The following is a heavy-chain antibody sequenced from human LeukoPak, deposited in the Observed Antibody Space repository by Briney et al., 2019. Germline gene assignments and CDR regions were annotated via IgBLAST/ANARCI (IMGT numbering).Heavy chain of an antibody. J-gene: IGHJ4*02. CDR1: GFTFRNYA. V-gene: IGHV3-23*01. CDR3: AKDRSDSPYYFDY. Sequence: GGSLRLSCAVSGFTFRNYAVNWVRQAPGKGLEWVSAISSSGSTYYVDSVKGRFTISRDNSKNTLYLQMNSLRADDTAVYFCAKDRSDSPYYFDYWGQGTLVTVSS. D-gene: IGHD3-22*01. CDR2: ISSSGST.